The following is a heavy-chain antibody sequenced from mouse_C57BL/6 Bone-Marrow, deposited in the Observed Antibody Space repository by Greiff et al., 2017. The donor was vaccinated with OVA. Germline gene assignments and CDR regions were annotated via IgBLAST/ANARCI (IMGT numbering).Heavy chain of an antibody. Sequence: QVQLKESGAELVRPGASVTLSCQASGYTFTDYEMHWVKQTPVHGLEWIGAIDPETGGTAYNQKFKSKAILTADKSSSTAYMELRSLTSEDSAVYYCTRGGTYYWGQGTTLTVSS. D-gene: IGHD5-1*01. J-gene: IGHJ2*01. CDR1: GYTFTDYE. CDR2: IDPETGGT. V-gene: IGHV1-15*01. CDR3: TRGGTYY.